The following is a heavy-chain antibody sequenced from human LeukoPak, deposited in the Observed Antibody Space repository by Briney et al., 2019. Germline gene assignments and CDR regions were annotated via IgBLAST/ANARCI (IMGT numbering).Heavy chain of an antibody. D-gene: IGHD5-24*01. CDR2: ISHRGGSI. Sequence: PGGSLRLSCSASGFSFSSYEMNWVRQAPGKGLEWVSYISHRGGSIHYADSVKGRFTISRDNAENSVYLQMNSLRAEDTAIYYCVREGYGYNYAFDYWGQGTLVTVSS. CDR1: GFSFSSYE. V-gene: IGHV3-48*03. J-gene: IGHJ4*02. CDR3: VREGYGYNYAFDY.